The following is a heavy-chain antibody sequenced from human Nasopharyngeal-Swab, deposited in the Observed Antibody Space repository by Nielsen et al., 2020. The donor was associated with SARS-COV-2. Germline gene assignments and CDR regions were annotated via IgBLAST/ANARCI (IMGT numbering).Heavy chain of an antibody. CDR2: INPSGGST. D-gene: IGHD1-1*01. CDR1: GYTFTSYY. J-gene: IGHJ4*02. Sequence: ASVKVSCKASGYTFTSYYMHWVRQAPGQGLEWMGIINPSGGSTSYAQKFQGRVTMTRDTSTSTVYMELSSLRAEDTAVYYCARDGSANALDYWGQGTLVTVSS. V-gene: IGHV1-46*01. CDR3: ARDGSANALDY.